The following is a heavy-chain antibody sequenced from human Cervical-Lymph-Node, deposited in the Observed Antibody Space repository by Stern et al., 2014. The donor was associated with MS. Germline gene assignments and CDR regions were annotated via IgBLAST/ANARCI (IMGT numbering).Heavy chain of an antibody. J-gene: IGHJ5*02. V-gene: IGHV1-46*01. CDR3: ATPLPYAT. CDR1: GSTFSQYS. CDR2: INPSGGRP. D-gene: IGHD4-17*01. Sequence: QVQLVESGAELKEPGASVKVSCKASGSTFSQYSIHWVRQAPGQGLAWMGIINPSGGRPIYAQKFEGRVTMTRDTSTRTVYMDLRSLRSDDTAVYYCATPLPYATWGQGTQVTVSS.